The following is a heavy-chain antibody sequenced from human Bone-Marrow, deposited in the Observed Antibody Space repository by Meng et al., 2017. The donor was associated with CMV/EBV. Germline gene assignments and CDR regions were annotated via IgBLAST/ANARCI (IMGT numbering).Heavy chain of an antibody. D-gene: IGHD3-22*01. CDR2: IKQDGSEK. Sequence: GESLKISCSASGLTFSSYSRNWVRQAPGKGLEWVANIKQDGSEKYYVDSVKGRFTISRDNAKNSLYLQMNSLRAEDTAVYYCARCALDYYDSSGYYYVGWDYFDYWGQGTLVTIAS. V-gene: IGHV3-7*01. CDR1: GLTFSSYS. J-gene: IGHJ4*02. CDR3: ARCALDYYDSSGYYYVGWDYFDY.